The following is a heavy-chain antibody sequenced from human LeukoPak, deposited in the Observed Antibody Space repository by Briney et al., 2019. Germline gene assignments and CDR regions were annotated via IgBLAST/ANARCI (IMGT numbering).Heavy chain of an antibody. CDR2: ISGSGGST. Sequence: GGSLRLSCAASGFTFSSYAMSWVRQAPGKGLEWVSAISGSGGSTYYADSVKGRFTISRDNSKNTLYLQMNSLRAEDTAIYYCAKDRGIVGATTSYVVVGLLDYWGQGTLVTVSS. CDR3: AKDRGIVGATTSYVVVGLLDY. V-gene: IGHV3-23*01. D-gene: IGHD1-26*01. CDR1: GFTFSSYA. J-gene: IGHJ4*02.